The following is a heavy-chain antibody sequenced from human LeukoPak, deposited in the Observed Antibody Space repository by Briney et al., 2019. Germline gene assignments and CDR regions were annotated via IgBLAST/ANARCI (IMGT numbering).Heavy chain of an antibody. CDR1: GGSISSSSYY. CDR3: ARGRYYYDLNWFDP. D-gene: IGHD3-22*01. V-gene: IGHV4-39*07. J-gene: IGHJ5*02. CDR2: IYYSGST. Sequence: SETLSLTCTVSGGSISSSSYYWGWIRQPPGKGLEWIGSIYYSGSTNYNPSLKSRVTISVDTSKNQFSLKLSSVTAADTAVYYCARGRYYYDLNWFDPWGQGTLVTVSS.